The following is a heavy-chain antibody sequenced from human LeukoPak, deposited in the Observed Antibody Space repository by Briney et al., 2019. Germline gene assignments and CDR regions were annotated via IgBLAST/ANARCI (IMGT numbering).Heavy chain of an antibody. CDR1: EYTFTGYY. V-gene: IGHV1-18*04. J-gene: IGHJ4*02. CDR2: ISAYNGNT. CDR3: ARGGPYYYGDLDY. Sequence: VASVKVSCKASEYTFTGYYMHWVRQAPGQGLEWMGWISAYNGNTNYAQKLQGRVTMTTDTSTSTAYMELRSLRSDDTAVYYCARGGPYYYGDLDYWGQGTLVTVSS. D-gene: IGHD3-10*01.